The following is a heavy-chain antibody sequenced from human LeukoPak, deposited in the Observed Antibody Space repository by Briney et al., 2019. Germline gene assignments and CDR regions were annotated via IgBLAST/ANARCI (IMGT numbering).Heavy chain of an antibody. D-gene: IGHD5-24*01. J-gene: IGHJ5*02. CDR2: NIPIFGTA. V-gene: IGHV1-69*05. Sequence: SVKVSCKASGGTFSSYAISWVRQAPGQGLEWMGGNIPIFGTANYAQKFQGRVTITTDESTSTAYMELSSLRSEDTAVYYCAREGLQGPWFDPWGQGTLVTVSS. CDR3: AREGLQGPWFDP. CDR1: GGTFSSYA.